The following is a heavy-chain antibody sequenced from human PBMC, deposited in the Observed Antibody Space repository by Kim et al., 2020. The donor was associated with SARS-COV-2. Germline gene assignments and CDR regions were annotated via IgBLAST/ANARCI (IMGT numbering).Heavy chain of an antibody. CDR3: ARVQDRSGYFYMFDY. D-gene: IGHD3-22*01. V-gene: IGHV4-59*01. CDR1: GGSISSYY. J-gene: IGHJ4*02. CDR2: IYYSGST. Sequence: SETLSRTCTVSGGSISSYYWSWIRQPPGKGLEWIGYIYYSGSTNYNPSLKSRVTISVDTSKNQFSLRLTSVTAADTAVYYCARVQDRSGYFYMFDYWGQGTLVTVSS.